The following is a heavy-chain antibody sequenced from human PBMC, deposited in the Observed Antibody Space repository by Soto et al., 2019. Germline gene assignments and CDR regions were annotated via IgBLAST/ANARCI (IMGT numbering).Heavy chain of an antibody. CDR3: ARDAKGFDY. Sequence: QVQLMESGGGAVQPGRSLRLSCAASGFTFSSYAMHWVRQAPGKGLEWVGIISYDGSNKYYADSVKGRFTISRDNSKNTLYLQMNSLRPEDTAVYYCARDAKGFDYWGQGNLVTVSS. CDR1: GFTFSSYA. CDR2: ISYDGSNK. J-gene: IGHJ4*02. V-gene: IGHV3-30-3*01.